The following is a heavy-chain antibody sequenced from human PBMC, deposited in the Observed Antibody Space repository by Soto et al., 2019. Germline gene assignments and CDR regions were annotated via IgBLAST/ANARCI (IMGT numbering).Heavy chain of an antibody. Sequence: GGSLRLSCAAAGFTFSSYAMHWVRQGPGKGLEWVAVTSYDGSNKYYADSVKGRFTISRDNSKNTLYLQMNSLRAEDTAVYYCARDSGLMATLYYFDYWGQGTLVTVSS. CDR2: TSYDGSNK. J-gene: IGHJ4*02. V-gene: IGHV3-30-3*01. CDR3: ARDSGLMATLYYFDY. CDR1: GFTFSSYA. D-gene: IGHD5-12*01.